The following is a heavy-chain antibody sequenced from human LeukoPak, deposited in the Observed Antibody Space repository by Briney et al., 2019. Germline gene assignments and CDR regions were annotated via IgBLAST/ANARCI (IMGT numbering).Heavy chain of an antibody. CDR3: AKTGVPAAMGYLDY. Sequence: GGSLRLSCAASGFTFSSYGMSWVRQAPGKGLEWVLAISGSGGSTYYADSVKGRFTISRDNSKNTLYLQMNSLRAEDTAVYYCAKTGVPAAMGYLDYWGQGTLVTVSS. J-gene: IGHJ4*02. V-gene: IGHV3-23*01. CDR2: ISGSGGST. D-gene: IGHD2-2*01. CDR1: GFTFSSYG.